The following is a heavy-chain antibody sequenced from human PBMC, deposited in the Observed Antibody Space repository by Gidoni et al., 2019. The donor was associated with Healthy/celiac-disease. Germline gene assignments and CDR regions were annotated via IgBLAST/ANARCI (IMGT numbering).Heavy chain of an antibody. Sequence: EVQLLESGGGLVQPGGSLRLSCAASGFTFSSYAMSWVRQAPGKGLGWVSAISGSGGSTYYADSVKGRFTISRDNSKNTLYLQMNSLRAEDTAVYYCAKDSESDDILTGYYRGGMDVWGQGTTVTVSS. CDR2: ISGSGGST. D-gene: IGHD3-9*01. CDR1: GFTFSSYA. V-gene: IGHV3-23*01. CDR3: AKDSESDDILTGYYRGGMDV. J-gene: IGHJ6*02.